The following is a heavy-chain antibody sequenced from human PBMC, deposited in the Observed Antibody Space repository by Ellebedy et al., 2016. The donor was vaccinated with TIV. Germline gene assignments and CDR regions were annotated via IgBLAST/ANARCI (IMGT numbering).Heavy chain of an antibody. J-gene: IGHJ3*02. V-gene: IGHV3-74*01. CDR1: GFSISSHR. CDR3: ARHSGGHGFDI. D-gene: IGHD2-21*01. CDR2: ISSDGSDT. Sequence: PGGSLRLSCAASGFSISSHRMHWVRQAAGKGLVWVSHISSDGSDTSYADSVKGRFIIPRDNAENTLDLQMSSLRAEDTALYYCARHSGGHGFDIWGQGTMVTVSP.